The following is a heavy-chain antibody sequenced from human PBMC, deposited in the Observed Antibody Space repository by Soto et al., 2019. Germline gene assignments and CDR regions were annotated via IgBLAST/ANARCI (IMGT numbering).Heavy chain of an antibody. CDR1: GGSISSYY. CDR2: IYYSGST. CDR3: ARWGFMWLRLNWFDP. J-gene: IGHJ5*02. D-gene: IGHD5-12*01. V-gene: IGHV4-59*01. Sequence: SETLSLTCTVSGGSISSYYWSWIRQPPGKGLEWIAYIYYSGSTNYNPSLKSRVAIAVDTSKNQFSLMLSSVTAADTAVYYCARWGFMWLRLNWFDPWGQGTLVTVSS.